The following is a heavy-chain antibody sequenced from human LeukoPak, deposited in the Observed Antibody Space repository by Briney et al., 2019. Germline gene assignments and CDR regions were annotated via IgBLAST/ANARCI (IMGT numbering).Heavy chain of an antibody. CDR1: GGTFSSYA. CDR2: IIPIFGTA. CDR3: AKGRKHSGWYKYYFDY. Sequence: SVKVSCKASGGTFSSYAISWVRQAPGQGLEWMGGIIPIFGTANYAQKFQGRVTITADESTSTAYMELSSLRSEDTAVYYCAKGRKHSGWYKYYFDYWGQGTLVTVSS. D-gene: IGHD6-19*01. J-gene: IGHJ4*02. V-gene: IGHV1-69*13.